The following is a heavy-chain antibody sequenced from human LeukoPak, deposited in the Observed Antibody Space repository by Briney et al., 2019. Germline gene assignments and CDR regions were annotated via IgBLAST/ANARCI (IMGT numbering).Heavy chain of an antibody. D-gene: IGHD2-2*01. V-gene: IGHV4-59*12. CDR2: IYYSGST. Sequence: SETLSLTCTVSGGSISNYYWSWIRQPPGKGLEWIGYIYYSGSTKYNPSLKSRVTISVDTSRNQFSLKLSSVTAADTAVYYCARVSIVVVPAHFDYWGQGTLVTVSS. J-gene: IGHJ4*02. CDR1: GGSISNYY. CDR3: ARVSIVVVPAHFDY.